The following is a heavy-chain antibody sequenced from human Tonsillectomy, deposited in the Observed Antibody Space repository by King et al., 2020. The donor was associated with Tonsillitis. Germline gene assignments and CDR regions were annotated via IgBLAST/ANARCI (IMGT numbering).Heavy chain of an antibody. D-gene: IGHD2-15*01. V-gene: IGHV3-30*18. CDR1: GFTFNSYG. CDR2: ISYDGSNK. Sequence: QLVQSGGGVVQSGRSLRLSCAASGFTFNSYGMHWVRQAPGKGLEWVAVISYDGSNKYYADSVKGRFTISRDNSKKKLYLQMNSLRTEDTAVYYCAKEKGGYCSGGSCYWDSFDIWGQGTMVTVSS. J-gene: IGHJ3*02. CDR3: AKEKGGYCSGGSCYWDSFDI.